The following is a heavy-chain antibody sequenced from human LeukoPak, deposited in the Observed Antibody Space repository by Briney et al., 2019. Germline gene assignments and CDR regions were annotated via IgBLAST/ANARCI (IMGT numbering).Heavy chain of an antibody. Sequence: AGGSLRLSCAASGFTFSSYSMNWVRQAPGKGLEWVSSISSSSSYIYYADSVKGRFTISRDNAKNSLYLQMNSLRAEDTAVYYCARDLTPQTYDYSNFYYYYYYMDVWGKGTTVTVSS. V-gene: IGHV3-21*01. CDR1: GFTFSSYS. CDR3: ARDLTPQTYDYSNFYYYYYYMDV. CDR2: ISSSSSYI. J-gene: IGHJ6*03. D-gene: IGHD4-11*01.